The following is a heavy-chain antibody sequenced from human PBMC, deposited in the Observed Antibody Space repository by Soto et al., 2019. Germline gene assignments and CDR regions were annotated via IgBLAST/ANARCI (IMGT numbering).Heavy chain of an antibody. CDR3: ARGLYGGIYDY. CDR1: HSSINSNYY. D-gene: IGHD4-17*01. J-gene: IGHJ4*01. Sequence: SQTLSLTCVVSHSSINSNYYWLWIRQPPGQGLEWIGATHHRGTTYYTPSLKSRVTISIDTSKNHFSLRLTSVTAADTANYYYARGLYGGIYDYYGEGTPDIVTA. V-gene: IGHV4-38-2*01. CDR2: THHRGTT.